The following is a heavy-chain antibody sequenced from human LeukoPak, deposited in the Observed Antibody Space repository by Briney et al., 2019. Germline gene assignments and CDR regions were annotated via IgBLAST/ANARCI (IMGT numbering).Heavy chain of an antibody. D-gene: IGHD3-22*01. J-gene: IGHJ4*02. CDR3: ARLRRNSDSGGYYYYYDY. CDR1: GFPFRRCR. CDR2: INSISSDI. Sequence: GGSLRLFCAASGFPFRRCRFNWVPQAPGEGLGGVSYINSISSDIYYADSVKGGFTISRDNAKNSLSLQMNSLRVEDTAVYYCARLRRNSDSGGYYYYYDYWGQGTLVTVSS. V-gene: IGHV3-21*01.